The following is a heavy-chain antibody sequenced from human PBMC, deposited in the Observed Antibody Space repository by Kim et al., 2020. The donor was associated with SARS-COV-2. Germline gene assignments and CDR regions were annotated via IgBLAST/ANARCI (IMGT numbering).Heavy chain of an antibody. CDR2: ISWDGGST. CDR1: GFTFDDYT. D-gene: IGHD6-13*01. V-gene: IGHV3-43*01. CDR3: AKDIRRARYSSSWYNYYYYGMDV. J-gene: IGHJ6*02. Sequence: GGSLRLSCAASGFTFDDYTMHWVRQAPGKGLEWVSLISWDGGSTYYADSVKGRFTISGDNSKNSLYLQMNSLRTEDTALYYCAKDIRRARYSSSWYNYYYYGMDVWGQGTTVTVSS.